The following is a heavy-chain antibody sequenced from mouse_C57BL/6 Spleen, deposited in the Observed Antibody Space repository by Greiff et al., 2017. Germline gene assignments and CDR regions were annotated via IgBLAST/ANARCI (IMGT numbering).Heavy chain of an antibody. D-gene: IGHD1-1*01. CDR3: ARWYYYGSSYRYFDV. Sequence: QVQLQQPGAELVMPGASVKLSCKASGYTFTSYWMHWVKQRPGQGLEWIGEIDPSDSYTNYNQKFKGKSTLTVDKSSSTAYMQLSSLTSEDSAVYYCARWYYYGSSYRYFDVWGTGTTVTVSS. CDR2: IDPSDSYT. CDR1: GYTFTSYW. V-gene: IGHV1-69*01. J-gene: IGHJ1*03.